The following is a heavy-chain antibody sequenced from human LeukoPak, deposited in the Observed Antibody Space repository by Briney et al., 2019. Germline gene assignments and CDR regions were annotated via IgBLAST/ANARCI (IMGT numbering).Heavy chain of an antibody. D-gene: IGHD6-13*01. J-gene: IGHJ4*02. V-gene: IGHV1-69*05. CDR2: IIPSFGPA. CDR3: ARGTGTSWREGLDF. CDR1: GDTFSNFG. Sequence: SVKVSCKASGDTFSNFGIGWVRLAPGQGLEWMGWIIPSFGPAHYTQKFQGRLTIATDESTSTAYMELNTLRFEDTGIYYCARGTGTSWREGLDFWGQGTPVTVSS.